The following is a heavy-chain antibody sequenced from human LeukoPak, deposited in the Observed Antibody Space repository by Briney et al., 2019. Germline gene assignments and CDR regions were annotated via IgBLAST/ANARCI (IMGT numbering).Heavy chain of an antibody. CDR3: ARDGRRVATHPNWFDP. Sequence: GASVKVSCKASGGTFSSYAISWVRQAPGQGLEWMGRIIPILGIANYAQKFQGRVTITADKSTSTAYMELSSLRSEDTAVYYCARDGRRVATHPNWFDPWGQGTLVTVSS. CDR1: GGTFSSYA. V-gene: IGHV1-69*04. J-gene: IGHJ5*02. D-gene: IGHD5-12*01. CDR2: IIPILGIA.